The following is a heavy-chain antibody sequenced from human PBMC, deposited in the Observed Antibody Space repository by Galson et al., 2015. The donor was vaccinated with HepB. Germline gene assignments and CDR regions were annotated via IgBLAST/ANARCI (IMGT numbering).Heavy chain of an antibody. CDR2: ISSSSSYI. V-gene: IGHV3-21*01. J-gene: IGHJ5*02. CDR1: GFTFSSYS. Sequence: SLRLSCAASGFTFSSYSMTWVRQAPGKGLEWVSSISSSSSYIYYADSVKGRFTISRDNAKNSLYLQMNSLRAEDTAVYYCARDLVVPAANNWFDTGGQVTLVSVSS. CDR3: ARDLVVPAANNWFDT. D-gene: IGHD2-2*01.